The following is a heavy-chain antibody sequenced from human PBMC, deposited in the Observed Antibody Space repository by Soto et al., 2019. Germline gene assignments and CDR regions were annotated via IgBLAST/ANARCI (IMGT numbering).Heavy chain of an antibody. CDR3: ARYIYQGYSGYGHFDY. CDR1: GYTFTGYY. J-gene: IGHJ4*02. Sequence: QVQLVQSGAEVTKPGASVKVSCKASGYTFTGYYMHWVRQAPGQGLEWVGWINPNSGGTNYAQKFQGWVTMTRDTSISTAYMELSRLRSDDTAVYYCARYIYQGYSGYGHFDYWGQGTLVTVSS. CDR2: INPNSGGT. V-gene: IGHV1-2*04. D-gene: IGHD5-12*01.